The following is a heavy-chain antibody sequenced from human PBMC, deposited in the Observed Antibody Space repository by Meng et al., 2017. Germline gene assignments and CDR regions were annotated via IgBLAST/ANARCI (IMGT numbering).Heavy chain of an antibody. CDR2: IYDSGST. CDR3: ARGYYYGSGSNLDY. Sequence: SETLSLTCTVSGGSISSYYWSWIRQPPGKGLEWFGYIYDSGSTNYNASLKSRVTISVDTSKNQFSLKLSSVTAAETAVYYCARGYYYGSGSNLDYWGQGTLVTVSS. D-gene: IGHD3-10*01. V-gene: IGHV4-59*01. J-gene: IGHJ4*02. CDR1: GGSISSYY.